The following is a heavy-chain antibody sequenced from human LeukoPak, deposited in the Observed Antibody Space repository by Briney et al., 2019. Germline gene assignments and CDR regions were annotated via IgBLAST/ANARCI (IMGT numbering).Heavy chain of an antibody. CDR2: IRSKAYGGTT. CDR3: TRAGSYGSGNSI. D-gene: IGHD3-10*01. V-gene: IGHV3-49*04. CDR1: RFTFGDYA. J-gene: IGHJ4*02. Sequence: GGSLRLSCTASRFTFGDYAMSWVRQAPGKGLEWVGFIRSKAYGGTTEYAASVKGRFTISRDGSKSIAYLQMNSLKTEDTAVYYCTRAGSYGSGNSIWGQGTLVTVSS.